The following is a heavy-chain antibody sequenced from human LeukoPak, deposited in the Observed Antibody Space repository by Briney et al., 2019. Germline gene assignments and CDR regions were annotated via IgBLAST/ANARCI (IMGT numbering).Heavy chain of an antibody. CDR1: GFTFSSYS. CDR2: ISSSSSYI. D-gene: IGHD3-9*01. J-gene: IGHJ4*02. V-gene: IGHV3-21*01. Sequence: PGGSLRLSCAASGFTFSSYSMNWVRQAPGKGLEWVSSISSSSSYIYYADSVKGRFTISRDNAKNSLYLQMNSLRAEDTAVYYCARASPGILTGYSHFDYWGQGNLVTVSS. CDR3: ARASPGILTGYSHFDY.